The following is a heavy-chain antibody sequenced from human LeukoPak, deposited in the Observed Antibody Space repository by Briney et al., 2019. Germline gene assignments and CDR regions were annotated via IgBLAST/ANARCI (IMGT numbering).Heavy chain of an antibody. V-gene: IGHV1-2*02. CDR1: GYTSTGYY. J-gene: IGHJ3*02. CDR3: ARDLNAFNAFDI. D-gene: IGHD2-2*01. CDR2: INPNSGGT. Sequence: ASVKVSCKASGYTSTGYYMHWVRQAPGQGLEWMGWINPNSGGTNYAQKFQGRVTMTRDTSISTAYMELSRLRSDDTAVYYCARDLNAFNAFDIWGQGTMVTVSS.